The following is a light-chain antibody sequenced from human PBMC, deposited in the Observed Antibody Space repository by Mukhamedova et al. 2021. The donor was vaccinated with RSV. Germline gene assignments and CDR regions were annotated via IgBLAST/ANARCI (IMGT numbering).Light chain of an antibody. V-gene: IGKV1-12*01. Sequence: LRSGVPSRLSGSGSGTESTLTISSLQPEDLATYYCQQARRLPLTFGGGTKVEIK. CDR3: QQARRLPLT. J-gene: IGKJ4*01.